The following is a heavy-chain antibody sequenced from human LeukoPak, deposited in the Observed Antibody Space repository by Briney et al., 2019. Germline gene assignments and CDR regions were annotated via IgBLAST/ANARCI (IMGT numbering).Heavy chain of an antibody. CDR2: ISGSGDNT. J-gene: IGHJ4*02. D-gene: IGHD6-13*01. CDR3: AKGSLGSWYFFDY. Sequence: PGGSLRLSCAASGFTFSSYAMTWVRQAPGKGPEWVSTISGSGDNTYYADSVKGRFTISRDNSRNTVYLQMNSLRAEDTAVYYCAKGSLGSWYFFDYWGQGTLVTVSS. V-gene: IGHV3-23*01. CDR1: GFTFSSYA.